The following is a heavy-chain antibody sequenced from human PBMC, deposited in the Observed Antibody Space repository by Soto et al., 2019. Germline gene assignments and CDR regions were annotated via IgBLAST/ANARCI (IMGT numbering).Heavy chain of an antibody. V-gene: IGHV3-15*01. J-gene: IGHJ4*02. Sequence: GGSLTLSCAASGFTVSNACMSLVRQAPGKGLKWVGRIKSISDGGTTDYAAPVKGRFTISRDDSKNTLYLQMNSLKTEDTAVYYCSRPGYSNYDSDYWGQGTLVTVSS. D-gene: IGHD5-12*01. CDR1: GFTVSNAC. CDR3: SRPGYSNYDSDY. CDR2: IKSISDGGTT.